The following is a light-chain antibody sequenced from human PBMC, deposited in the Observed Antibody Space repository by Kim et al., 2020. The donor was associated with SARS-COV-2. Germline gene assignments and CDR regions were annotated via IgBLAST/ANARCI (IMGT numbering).Light chain of an antibody. CDR2: EVN. CDR3: SSYAGSNNWV. CDR1: SSDVGGYNY. Sequence: GQSVTISCTGTSSDVGGYNYVSWYQQHPGKAPKLMNYEVNKWPSGVPDRFSGSKSGNTASLTVSGLQAEDEADYYCSSYAGSNNWVFGGGTQVTVL. V-gene: IGLV2-8*01. J-gene: IGLJ3*02.